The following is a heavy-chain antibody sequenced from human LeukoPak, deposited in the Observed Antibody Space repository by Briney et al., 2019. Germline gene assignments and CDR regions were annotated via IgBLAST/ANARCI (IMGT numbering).Heavy chain of an antibody. Sequence: PGGSLRLSCAASGFTFRNYAMHWVRQAPGKGLEWVAVISYDGSNKYYADSVKGRFTISRDNSKNTLDLQMNSLRAEDMAVYYCARGFGGVIDADAFDIWGQGTMVTVSS. CDR1: GFTFRNYA. V-gene: IGHV3-30-3*01. D-gene: IGHD3-16*02. CDR3: ARGFGGVIDADAFDI. CDR2: ISYDGSNK. J-gene: IGHJ3*02.